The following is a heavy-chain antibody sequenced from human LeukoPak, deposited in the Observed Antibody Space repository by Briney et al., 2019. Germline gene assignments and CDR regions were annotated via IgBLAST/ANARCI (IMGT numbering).Heavy chain of an antibody. CDR3: ATGHSSGWFDY. CDR2: ISYSATT. D-gene: IGHD6-19*01. CDR1: GGSISGDY. Sequence: SETLSLTCTVPGGSISGDYWSWIRQPPGKGLEWMGYISYSATTNYNPSLKSRVSFSIDTSKNQFSLKLTSVSAADPAVYFCATGHSSGWFDYWGQGTLVSVSS. V-gene: IGHV4-59*01. J-gene: IGHJ4*02.